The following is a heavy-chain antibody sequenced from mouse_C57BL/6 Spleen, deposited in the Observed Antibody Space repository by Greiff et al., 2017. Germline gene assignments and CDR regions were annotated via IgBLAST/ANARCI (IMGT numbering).Heavy chain of an antibody. CDR2: INPNNGGT. Sequence: VQLQQSGPELVKPGASVKIPCKASGYTFTDYNMDWVKQSHGKSLEWIGDINPNNGGTIYNQKFKGKATLTVDKSSSTAYMELRSLTSEDTAVYYCARGVLLRPYYFDYWGQGTTLTVSS. CDR3: ARGVLLRPYYFDY. J-gene: IGHJ2*01. V-gene: IGHV1-18*01. D-gene: IGHD1-1*01. CDR1: GYTFTDYN.